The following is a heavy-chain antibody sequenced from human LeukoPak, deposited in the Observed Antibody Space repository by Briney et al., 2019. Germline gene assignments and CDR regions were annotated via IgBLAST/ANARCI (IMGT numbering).Heavy chain of an antibody. V-gene: IGHV4-59*01. CDR1: GGSISSYY. CDR2: IYYSGST. D-gene: IGHD3-9*01. CDR3: ARVGYDILTGPDKTHYYYYYMDV. J-gene: IGHJ6*03. Sequence: SETLSLTCTVSGGSISSYYWSWIRQPPGKGLEWIGYIYYSGSTNYNPSLKSRVTISVDTSKNQFSLKLSSVTAADTAVYYCARVGYDILTGPDKTHYYYYYMDVWGKGTTVTISS.